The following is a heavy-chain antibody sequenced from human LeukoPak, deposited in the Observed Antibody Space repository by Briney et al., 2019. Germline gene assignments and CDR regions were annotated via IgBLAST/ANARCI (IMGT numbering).Heavy chain of an antibody. CDR2: IIPIFGTA. Sequence: ASVKVSCKASGGTFSSYAISWVRQGPGQGLEWMGGIIPIFGTANYAQKFQGRVTITADESTSTAYMELSSLGSEDTAVYYCARRYCSSPSCYTGNDYWGQGTLVPVSS. CDR1: GGTFSSYA. D-gene: IGHD2-2*02. V-gene: IGHV1-69*01. CDR3: ARRYCSSPSCYTGNDY. J-gene: IGHJ4*02.